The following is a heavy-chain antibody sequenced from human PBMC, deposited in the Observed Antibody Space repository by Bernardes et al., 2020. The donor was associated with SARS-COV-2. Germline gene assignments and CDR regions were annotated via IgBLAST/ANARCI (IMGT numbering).Heavy chain of an antibody. CDR2: INSDGSST. CDR1: GFTFRSYW. D-gene: IGHD3-16*02. Sequence: GGSLRLSCAASGFTFRSYWMHWVRQAPGKGLVWVSRINSDGSSTSYADSVKGRFTISRDNAKNTLYLQMNSLRAEDTAVYYCARGALFTFGGVIVNRIRQYYMDGWGKGTTVTDSS. J-gene: IGHJ6*03. CDR3: ARGALFTFGGVIVNRIRQYYMDG. V-gene: IGHV3-74*01.